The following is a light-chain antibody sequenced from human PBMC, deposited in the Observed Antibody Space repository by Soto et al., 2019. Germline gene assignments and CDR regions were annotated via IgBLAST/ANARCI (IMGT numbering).Light chain of an antibody. Sequence: QSVLTHPASLSGSPGHSITISCTGTSSDVGSYNYVSWYQQHPGKAPKLMIYEVSTRPSGVSSRFSGSKSGNTASLTISGLQAEDEADYYCSSYTSSSTVFGTGNKVTV. CDR2: EVS. CDR3: SSYTSSSTV. V-gene: IGLV2-14*01. J-gene: IGLJ1*01. CDR1: SSDVGSYNY.